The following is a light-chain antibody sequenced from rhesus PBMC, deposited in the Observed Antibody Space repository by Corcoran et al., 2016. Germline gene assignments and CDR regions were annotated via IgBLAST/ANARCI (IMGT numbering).Light chain of an antibody. CDR3: QQYFDFPLT. Sequence: DIQMTQSPSALSASVGDRVTISCRASQNIYTYLAWYQQKPGKAPKLLIYAASSLQTGIPSRFRGIGSGTDFTLTISSLQPEDSAAFYCQQYFDFPLTFGVGTKVEF. V-gene: IGKV1S8*01. CDR2: AAS. CDR1: QNIYTY. J-gene: IGKJ4*01.